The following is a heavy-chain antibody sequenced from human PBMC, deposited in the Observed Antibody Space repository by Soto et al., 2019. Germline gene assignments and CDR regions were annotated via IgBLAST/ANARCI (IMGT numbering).Heavy chain of an antibody. CDR3: TTDYRFSNYYDSSGYYLSYYYGMDV. Sequence: GGSLRLSCAASGFTFSNAWMNWVRQAPGKGLEWVGRIKSITDGGTTDYAAPVKGRFTISRDDSKNTLYLQMNSLKTEDTAVYYCTTDYRFSNYYDSSGYYLSYYYGMDVWGQGTTVTVSS. CDR2: IKSITDGGTT. J-gene: IGHJ6*02. V-gene: IGHV3-15*07. CDR1: GFTFSNAW. D-gene: IGHD3-22*01.